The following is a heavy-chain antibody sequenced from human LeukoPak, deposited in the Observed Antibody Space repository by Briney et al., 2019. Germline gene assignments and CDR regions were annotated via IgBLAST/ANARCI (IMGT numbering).Heavy chain of an antibody. J-gene: IGHJ6*02. CDR1: GFTFSSYS. CDR2: ISSSSSTI. Sequence: GGSLRLSCAASGFTFSSYSMNWVRQAPGKGLEWVSYISSSSSTIYYADSVKGRFTISRDNSKNTLYLQMNSLRAEDTAVYYCARDDGPIAVAGTDYYYGMDVWGQGTTVTVSS. CDR3: ARDDGPIAVAGTDYYYGMDV. V-gene: IGHV3-48*01. D-gene: IGHD6-19*01.